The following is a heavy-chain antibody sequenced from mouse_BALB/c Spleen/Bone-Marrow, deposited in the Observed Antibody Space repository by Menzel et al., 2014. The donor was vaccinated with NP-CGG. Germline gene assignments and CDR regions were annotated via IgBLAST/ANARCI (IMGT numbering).Heavy chain of an antibody. J-gene: IGHJ3*01. V-gene: IGHV2-5-1*01. Sequence: VQLQQSGPSLVQPSQSLSITCTVSGFSLTNYGIYWVRQSPGKGLEWLGVIWRGGTTDYNAAFMSRLSITKDNSKSQVFFKMNSLQADDTAIYYCAKGHYGSSTFAYWGQGALVTVSA. CDR3: AKGHYGSSTFAY. CDR2: IWRGGTT. D-gene: IGHD1-1*01. CDR1: GFSLTNYG.